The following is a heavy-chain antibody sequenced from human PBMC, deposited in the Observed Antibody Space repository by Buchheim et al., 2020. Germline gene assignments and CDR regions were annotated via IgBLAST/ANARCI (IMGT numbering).Heavy chain of an antibody. CDR2: IYYSVST. Sequence: QVQLQESGPGLVKPSQTLSLTCTVSGGPISSGGYYWSWIRQHPGKGLEWIGYIYYSVSTYYNPSLKSRVPISVDTSKNKFSLKLSSVTAADTAVYYCAGYTRYDYVWGSYRIIDYWGQGTL. V-gene: IGHV4-31*03. D-gene: IGHD3-16*02. J-gene: IGHJ4*02. CDR1: GGPISSGGYY. CDR3: AGYTRYDYVWGSYRIIDY.